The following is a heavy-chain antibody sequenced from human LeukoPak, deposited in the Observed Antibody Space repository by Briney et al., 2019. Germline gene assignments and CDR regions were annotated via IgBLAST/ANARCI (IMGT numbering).Heavy chain of an antibody. D-gene: IGHD6-13*01. Sequence: VNVSCKASGGTFISYPISWVRQAPGQGVEWMGRIIPIFGTANYAQKFQGRVTMTRDTSTSTVYMELSSLGSEDTAVYYCARAGYSSSWYGNRFDDWGQGTLVTVSS. J-gene: IGHJ4*02. CDR1: GGTFISYP. V-gene: IGHV1-69*13. CDR3: ARAGYSSSWYGNRFDD. CDR2: IIPIFGTA.